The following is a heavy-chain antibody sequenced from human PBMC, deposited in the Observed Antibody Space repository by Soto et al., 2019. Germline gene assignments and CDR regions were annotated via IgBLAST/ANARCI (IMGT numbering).Heavy chain of an antibody. V-gene: IGHV3-49*03. CDR2: IRSKAYGGTT. J-gene: IGHJ4*02. CDR1: GFTFGDYA. CDR3: NPYYDILTGYYPFDY. D-gene: IGHD3-9*01. Sequence: PAWSLRLSSTASGFTFGDYAMSWFRQAPGKGLEWVGFIRSKAYGGTTEYAASVKGRFTISRDDSKSIAYLQMNSLKTEDTAVYYCNPYYDILTGYYPFDYWGQGTLVTVSS.